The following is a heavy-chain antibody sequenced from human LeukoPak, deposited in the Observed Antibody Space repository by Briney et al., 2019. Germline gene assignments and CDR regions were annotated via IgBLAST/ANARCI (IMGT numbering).Heavy chain of an antibody. CDR2: INHSGST. CDR3: ARGGVVVAAIDY. D-gene: IGHD2-15*01. Sequence: PSETLSLTCAVYGGSFSGYYWSWIRQPPGKGLEWIGEINHSGSTNYNPSLKSRVTISVDTSKNQFSLKLSSVTAADTDVYYCARGGVVVAAIDYWGQGTLVTVSS. V-gene: IGHV4-34*01. CDR1: GGSFSGYY. J-gene: IGHJ4*02.